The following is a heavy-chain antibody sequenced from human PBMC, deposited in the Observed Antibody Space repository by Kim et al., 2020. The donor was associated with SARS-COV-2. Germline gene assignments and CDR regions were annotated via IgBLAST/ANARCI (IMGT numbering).Heavy chain of an antibody. D-gene: IGHD1-1*01. V-gene: IGHV3-73*01. Sequence: GGSLRLSCAASGFTFSGSPLHWVRQASGKGLEWVGRIRSKANSYATGYAASVKGRCTISRDDSKNTAYLEMSGLKTEDTALYYCTRIPATTLAFWDAFDIWGQGTMVTVSS. CDR1: GFTFSGSP. J-gene: IGHJ3*02. CDR2: IRSKANSYAT. CDR3: TRIPATTLAFWDAFDI.